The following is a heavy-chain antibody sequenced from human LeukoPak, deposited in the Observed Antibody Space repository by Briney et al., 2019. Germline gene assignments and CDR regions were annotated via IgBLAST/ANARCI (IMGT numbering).Heavy chain of an antibody. V-gene: IGHV3-30-3*01. Sequence: HPGGSLRLSCAASGFTFDDHAMHWVRQAPGKGLEWVAVISYDGSNKYYADSVKGRFTISRDNSKNTLYLQMNSLRAEDTAVYYCANPRRARAPALAFDIWGQGTMVTVSS. J-gene: IGHJ3*02. CDR1: GFTFDDHA. D-gene: IGHD3-10*01. CDR2: ISYDGSNK. CDR3: ANPRRARAPALAFDI.